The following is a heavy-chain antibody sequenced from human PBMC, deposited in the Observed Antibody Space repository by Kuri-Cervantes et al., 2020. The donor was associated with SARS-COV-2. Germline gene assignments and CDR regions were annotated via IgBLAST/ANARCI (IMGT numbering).Heavy chain of an antibody. V-gene: IGHV3-7*03. J-gene: IGHJ6*02. CDR3: ARVGYYYGMDV. CDR1: GFTFSSYA. CDR2: IKQDGSEK. Sequence: GGSLRLSCAASGFTFSSYAMSWARQAPGKRLEWVANIKQDGSEKYYVDSVKGRFTISRDNAKNSLYLQMNSLRAEDTAVYYCARVGYYYGMDVWGQGTTVTVSS.